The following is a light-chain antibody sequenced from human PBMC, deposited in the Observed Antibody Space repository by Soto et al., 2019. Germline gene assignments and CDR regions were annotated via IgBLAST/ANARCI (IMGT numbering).Light chain of an antibody. J-gene: IGKJ5*01. CDR1: QSVSSN. V-gene: IGKV3-15*01. Sequence: ELVMTQSPAPLSVSPGERATLSCRASQSVSSNLAWYQQKPGQAPRLLIYGASTRATGIPARFSGSGSGTEFTLTISSLQTEDIGTYYCQQYDILPITFGRGTRLEIK. CDR3: QQYDILPIT. CDR2: GAS.